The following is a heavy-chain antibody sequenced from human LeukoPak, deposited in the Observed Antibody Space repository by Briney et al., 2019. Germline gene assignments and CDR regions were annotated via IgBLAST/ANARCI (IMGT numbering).Heavy chain of an antibody. V-gene: IGHV1-2*02. CDR3: AREAGYYYYGMDV. CDR1: GYTFTGYY. Sequence: GASVKVSCKASGYTFTGYYMHWVRQAPGQGLEWMGWINPNSGGTNYAQKFQGRVTMTRDTSISTAYMVLSRLRSDDTAVYYCAREAGYYYYGMDVWGQGTTVTVSS. J-gene: IGHJ6*02. CDR2: INPNSGGT.